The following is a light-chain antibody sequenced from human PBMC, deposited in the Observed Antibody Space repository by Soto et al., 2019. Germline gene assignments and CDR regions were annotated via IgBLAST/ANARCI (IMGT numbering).Light chain of an antibody. V-gene: IGKV1-5*01. CDR3: QHYSTYSRT. CDR2: AAS. CDR1: QSISGY. Sequence: DIQMTQSPSALSASVGDRVTITCRVSQSISGYLNWYQKKSGQAPRLLMYAASSLQSGVPSRFSGSGSGTDFTLTISSLQPDDFATYYCQHYSTYSRTFGQGTKVDIK. J-gene: IGKJ1*01.